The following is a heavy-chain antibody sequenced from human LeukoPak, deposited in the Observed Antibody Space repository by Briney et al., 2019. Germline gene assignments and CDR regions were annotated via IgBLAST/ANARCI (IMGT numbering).Heavy chain of an antibody. D-gene: IGHD3-22*01. J-gene: IGHJ5*01. CDR2: ITHDGGSQ. V-gene: IGHV3-30*01. CDR3: FTGRHYYYDS. Sequence: GTSLRLSCAASGLTFSTYPIPWVRQAPDAGLEWVAVITHDGGSQYYADSVKGRFTISRDNSKNTVFLHMNSLRPEDTAVYYCFTGRHYYYDSWSQGTLVTVSS. CDR1: GLTFSTYP.